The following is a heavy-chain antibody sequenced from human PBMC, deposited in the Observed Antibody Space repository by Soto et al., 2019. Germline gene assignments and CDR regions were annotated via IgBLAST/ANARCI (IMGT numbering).Heavy chain of an antibody. J-gene: IGHJ3*02. V-gene: IGHV3-73*01. CDR1: GFSFSDSV. CDR2: MTSTADTYAT. CDR3: TGSLSFAFDI. Sequence: EVQLVESGGGLVQPGGSLKLSCAASGFSFSDSVMHWVRQVSGKGLEWVGRMTSTADTYATAYTASVKGRFTVSRDDSKNTAYLQMNSLKTEDTAVYYCTGSLSFAFDIWGQRTMVHVSS.